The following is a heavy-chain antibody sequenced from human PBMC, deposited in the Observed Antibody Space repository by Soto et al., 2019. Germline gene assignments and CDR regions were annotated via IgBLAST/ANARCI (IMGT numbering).Heavy chain of an antibody. CDR3: TRDKKAVAGAAGPYYYYGMDV. CDR1: GFTFGDYA. Sequence: GGSLRLSCTASGFTFGDYAMSWFRQAPGKGLEWVGFIRSKAYGGTTEYAASVKGRFTISRDDSKSIAYLQTNSLKTEDTAVYYCTRDKKAVAGAAGPYYYYGMDVWGQGTTVTVSS. V-gene: IGHV3-49*03. CDR2: IRSKAYGGTT. D-gene: IGHD6-19*01. J-gene: IGHJ6*02.